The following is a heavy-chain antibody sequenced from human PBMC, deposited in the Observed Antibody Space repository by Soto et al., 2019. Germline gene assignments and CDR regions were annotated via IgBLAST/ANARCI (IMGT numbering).Heavy chain of an antibody. CDR1: GFTFSSCA. V-gene: IGHV3-23*01. CDR2: ITDSGGTT. Sequence: GESLKISCAASGFTFSSCAMSWVRQAPGKGLEWVSAITDSGGTTYYADSVKGRFTISRDNSRNTLYLQMNSLRAEDTAIYYCAKDNGWLSVSWGQGTLVTVSS. D-gene: IGHD6-19*01. CDR3: AKDNGWLSVS. J-gene: IGHJ5*02.